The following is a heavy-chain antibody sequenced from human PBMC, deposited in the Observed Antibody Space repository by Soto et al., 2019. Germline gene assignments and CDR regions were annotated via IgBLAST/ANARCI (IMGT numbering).Heavy chain of an antibody. CDR3: ARDNEYSSGSYGVEY. CDR1: GFTFSSYG. J-gene: IGHJ4*02. D-gene: IGHD6-19*01. Sequence: GGSLRLSCAASGFTFSSYGMHWVRQAPGKGLEWVAVIWYDGSDKYYGDSVKGRFTISRDNSKNTLYLQMNSLRVEDTAVYYCARDNEYSSGSYGVEYWGQGTLVTVSS. CDR2: IWYDGSDK. V-gene: IGHV3-33*01.